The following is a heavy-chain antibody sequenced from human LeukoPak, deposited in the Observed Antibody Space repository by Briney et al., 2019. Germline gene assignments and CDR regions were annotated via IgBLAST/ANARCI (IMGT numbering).Heavy chain of an antibody. D-gene: IGHD1-26*01. CDR2: IYYSGST. CDR3: ARGSYYFPFDY. Sequence: SETLSLTCTVSGGSISSHYWSWIRQPPGKGLEWIGYIYYSGSTNYNPSLKSRVTISVDTSKNQFSLKLSSVTAADTAVYYCARGSYYFPFDYWGQETLVTVSS. J-gene: IGHJ4*02. CDR1: GGSISSHY. V-gene: IGHV4-59*11.